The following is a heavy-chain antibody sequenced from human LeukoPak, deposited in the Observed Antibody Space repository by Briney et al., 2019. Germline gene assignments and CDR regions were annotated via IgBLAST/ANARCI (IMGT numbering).Heavy chain of an antibody. Sequence: GGSLRLSCAASGFTFSSYEMNWVRQTPGKGLEWVSYISSSGSTKHYADSVKGRFTISRGNAKNSLYLQMNSLRAEDTAVYYCARDIEAAGLFLDYWGQGTLVTVSS. CDR3: ARDIEAAGLFLDY. V-gene: IGHV3-48*03. D-gene: IGHD6-13*01. CDR2: ISSSGSTK. J-gene: IGHJ4*02. CDR1: GFTFSSYE.